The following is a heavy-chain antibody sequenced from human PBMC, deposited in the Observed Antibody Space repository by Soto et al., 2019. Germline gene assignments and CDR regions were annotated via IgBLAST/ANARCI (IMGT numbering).Heavy chain of an antibody. D-gene: IGHD3-16*01. V-gene: IGHV1-69*17. J-gene: IGHJ4*02. CDR1: GDTFNSYV. Sequence: QVQLVQSGAEVKRPGSSVKVSCESSGDTFNSYVISWVRQAPGQGLEWMGGIIPIIGVTHYAQKFQGRVTISALSSTGTAYMELTNLGFEETALYVFARESLGAKGADHWGQGTLVTVSS. CDR2: IIPIIGVT. CDR3: ARESLGAKGADH.